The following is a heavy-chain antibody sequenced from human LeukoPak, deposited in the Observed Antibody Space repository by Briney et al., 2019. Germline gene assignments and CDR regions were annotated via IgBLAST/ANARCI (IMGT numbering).Heavy chain of an antibody. J-gene: IGHJ6*03. V-gene: IGHV3-30*02. Sequence: GGPLRLSCAASGFTFSSYGMHWVRQAPGKGLEWVAFIRYDGSNKYYADSVKGRFTISRDNSKNTLYLQMNSLRAEDTAVYYCAKVFQEPYDYIYYYYYMDVWGKGTTVTVSS. D-gene: IGHD4-11*01. CDR2: IRYDGSNK. CDR3: AKVFQEPYDYIYYYYYMDV. CDR1: GFTFSSYG.